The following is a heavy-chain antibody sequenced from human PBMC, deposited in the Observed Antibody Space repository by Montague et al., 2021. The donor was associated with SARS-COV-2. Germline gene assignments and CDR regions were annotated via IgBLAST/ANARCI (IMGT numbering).Heavy chain of an antibody. Sequence: SETLSLTCAVYGGSFSGYYWSWIRQPPGKGLEWIGEINHSGSTNYNPSLKSRVTISVDTSKNQFSLKLRSVTAADTAVYYCARGRSYSSWYGGSWFDPWGQGTLVTVSS. J-gene: IGHJ5*02. V-gene: IGHV4-34*01. CDR2: INHSGST. CDR3: ARGRSYSSWYGGSWFDP. D-gene: IGHD6-13*01. CDR1: GGSFSGYY.